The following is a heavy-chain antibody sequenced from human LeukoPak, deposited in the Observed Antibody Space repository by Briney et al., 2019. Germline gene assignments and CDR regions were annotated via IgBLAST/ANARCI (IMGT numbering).Heavy chain of an antibody. D-gene: IGHD1-26*01. J-gene: IGHJ4*02. Sequence: SETLSLTCTVSGGSITLTDYYWGWIRRPPGKGLEWIGTISHSGTSYYNPSLQSRVSISVDKSKNQFSLNVKSVTAAATAVYYCATREHHLQRTPGDYWGTGTLVTVSS. CDR1: GGSITLTDYY. CDR3: ATREHHLQRTPGDY. CDR2: ISHSGTS. V-gene: IGHV4-39*01.